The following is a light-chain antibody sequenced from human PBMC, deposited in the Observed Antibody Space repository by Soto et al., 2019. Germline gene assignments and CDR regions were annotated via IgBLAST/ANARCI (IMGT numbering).Light chain of an antibody. CDR1: QSIGTW. J-gene: IGKJ1*01. Sequence: DIQMTQSPSSLSASVGDRVTITCRASQSIGTWLDWYQQRPGKAPKVLIFAVSSLQSGVPSRFSGSGSATEFTLSISSLQPDDFATYYCQQYSTDPSTFGQGTKVDIK. CDR3: QQYSTDPST. V-gene: IGKV1-5*01. CDR2: AVS.